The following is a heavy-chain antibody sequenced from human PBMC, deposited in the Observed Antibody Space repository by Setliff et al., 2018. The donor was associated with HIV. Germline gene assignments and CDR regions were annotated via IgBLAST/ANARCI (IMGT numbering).Heavy chain of an antibody. V-gene: IGHV1-46*01. CDR3: ARDQFYYGSGSYYRGRWNFDL. D-gene: IGHD3-10*01. CDR1: GDTFTSYY. J-gene: IGHJ2*01. Sequence: GASVKVSCKASGDTFTSYYMHWVRRAPGQGLEWMGMISPSGASTKYAQRLQGRVTLTRDTSSSTVYVELSSLRSDDAAVYYCARDQFYYGSGSYYRGRWNFDLWGRGTLVTVSS. CDR2: ISPSGAST.